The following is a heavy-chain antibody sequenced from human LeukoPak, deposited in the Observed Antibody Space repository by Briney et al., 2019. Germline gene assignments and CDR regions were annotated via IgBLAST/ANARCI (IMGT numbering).Heavy chain of an antibody. Sequence: GGSLRLSCAASGFTFSSYVIHWVRQAPGKGLGWVAVISYDGSNKYYANSVEGRFTISRDNSKNTLYLQRNSLRAEDTAVYYCARRSGIAVAGAFDYWGQGTLLTVSS. CDR3: ARRSGIAVAGAFDY. CDR2: ISYDGSNK. V-gene: IGHV3-30*03. J-gene: IGHJ4*02. D-gene: IGHD6-19*01. CDR1: GFTFSSYV.